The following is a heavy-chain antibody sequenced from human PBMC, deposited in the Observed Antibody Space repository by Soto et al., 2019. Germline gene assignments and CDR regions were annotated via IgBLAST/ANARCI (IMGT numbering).Heavy chain of an antibody. D-gene: IGHD5-12*01. CDR3: ARGRWLRSSFDY. CDR1: GGTFSSYA. Sequence: GASVKVSCKASGGTFSSYAISWVRQAPGQGLEWMGWISAYYGNTNYAQKLQGRVTMTTDTSTSTAYMELRSLRSDDTAVYYCARGRWLRSSFDYWGQGTLVTVSS. CDR2: ISAYYGNT. J-gene: IGHJ4*02. V-gene: IGHV1-18*01.